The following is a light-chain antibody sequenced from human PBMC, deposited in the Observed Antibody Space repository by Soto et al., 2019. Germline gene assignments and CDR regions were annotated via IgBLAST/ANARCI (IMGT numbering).Light chain of an antibody. V-gene: IGLV1-40*01. Sequence: QPVLTQPPSVSGAPGQRVTISCTGSSSNIGAGYDVHWYQQLPGTAPKLLIHGNSNRPSGVPDRFSGSKSGTSASLAITGLPAEDEADYYCQSYDSSLSGSVVFGGGTKLTVL. CDR2: GNS. CDR1: SSNIGAGYD. J-gene: IGLJ2*01. CDR3: QSYDSSLSGSVV.